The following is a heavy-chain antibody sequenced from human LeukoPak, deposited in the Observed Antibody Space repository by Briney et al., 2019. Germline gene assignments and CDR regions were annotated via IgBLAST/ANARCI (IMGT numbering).Heavy chain of an antibody. CDR2: IIPIFGIA. Sequence: ASVKISCKASGVTFSSYAISWGRQAPGQRLEWIGRIIPIFGIANYAQKIQGRVTITADKYTSTAYMELSSLRCEDTAVYCCARAGYCSGGSCPVSWFDPGGQGTLVTVSS. CDR3: ARAGYCSGGSCPVSWFDP. J-gene: IGHJ5*02. D-gene: IGHD2-15*01. V-gene: IGHV1-69*04. CDR1: GVTFSSYA.